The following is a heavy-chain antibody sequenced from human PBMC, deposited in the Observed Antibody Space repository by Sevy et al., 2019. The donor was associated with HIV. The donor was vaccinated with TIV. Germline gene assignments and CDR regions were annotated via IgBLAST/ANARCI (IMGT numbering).Heavy chain of an antibody. D-gene: IGHD7-27*01. CDR2: IYAGGST. CDR3: ASQLGIGAFDI. V-gene: IGHV3-53*01. J-gene: IGHJ3*02. Sequence: GGSLRLSCAASGLSVSRNYLSWVRQAPGKGLEWVSVIYAGGSTYYADSVKGRFTVSRDKAKNTLYYQMNSLGAEATAVYYCASQLGIGAFDIWGQGTMVTVSS. CDR1: GLSVSRNY.